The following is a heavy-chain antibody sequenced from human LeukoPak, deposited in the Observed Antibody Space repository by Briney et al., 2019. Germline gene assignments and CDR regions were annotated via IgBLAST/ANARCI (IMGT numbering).Heavy chain of an antibody. J-gene: IGHJ3*02. V-gene: IGHV4-34*01. CDR2: INHSGST. Sequence: GSLRLSCAASGFTFSNYWMGWVRQAPGKGLEWIGEINHSGSTNYNPSLKSRVTISVDTSKNQFSLNLSSVTAADTAVYYCARKYAFDIWGQGTMVTVSS. CDR3: ARKYAFDI. CDR1: GFTFSNYW.